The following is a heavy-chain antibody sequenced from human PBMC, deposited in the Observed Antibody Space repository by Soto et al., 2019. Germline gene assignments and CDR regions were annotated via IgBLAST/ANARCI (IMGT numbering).Heavy chain of an antibody. V-gene: IGHV3-23*01. CDR3: AKLCSGYCSGGACYPADY. Sequence: VQLLESGGGLVQPGGSLRLSCAASGFTFSSYAMSWVRQAPGKGLEWVSDMSGTGGSAYYADSMKGRFTISRDNSKNTLYLQMNSLRAEDTAVYYCAKLCSGYCSGGACYPADYWGQGTLVTVSS. CDR1: GFTFSSYA. CDR2: MSGTGGSA. D-gene: IGHD2-15*01. J-gene: IGHJ4*02.